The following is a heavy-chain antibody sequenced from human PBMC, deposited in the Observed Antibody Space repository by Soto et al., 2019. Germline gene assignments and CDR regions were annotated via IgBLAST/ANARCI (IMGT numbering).Heavy chain of an antibody. V-gene: IGHV4-59*01. D-gene: IGHD3-16*01. J-gene: IGHJ4*02. CDR3: ASVTFGGVVLAH. Sequence: SETLSLTCTVSAASFSKYYWSWIRQPPGKGLEWIGYIYFNGNTNYNPSLKRRVTISIDTSKKQISLNLTSVTDADTAVYYCASVTFGGVVLAHWGQGTLVTVSS. CDR2: IYFNGNT. CDR1: AASFSKYY.